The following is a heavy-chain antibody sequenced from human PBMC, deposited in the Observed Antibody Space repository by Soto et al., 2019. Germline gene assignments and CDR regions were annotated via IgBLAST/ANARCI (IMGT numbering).Heavy chain of an antibody. CDR1: GYTFTSYG. D-gene: IGHD2-2*01. CDR3: ARDYIVVVPAAPDY. V-gene: IGHV1-18*01. CDR2: ISAYNGNT. J-gene: IGHJ4*02. Sequence: QVQLVQSGAEVQKPGASVKVSCKSSGYTFTSYGISWVRQAPGQGLEWMGWISAYNGNTNYAQKLQGRVTMTTDTSTSTAYMELRILRSDDTPVYYCARDYIVVVPAAPDYWGQRTLVTVSS.